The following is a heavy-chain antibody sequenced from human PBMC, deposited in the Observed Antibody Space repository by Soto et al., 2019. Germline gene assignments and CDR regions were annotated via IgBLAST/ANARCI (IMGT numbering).Heavy chain of an antibody. Sequence: EVQLVESGGGLVQPGGSLRLSCAASGFTFSDHYMDWVRQAPGKGLEWVGRSRNKANSYTTEYAASVKGRFTISRDDSKNSLYLQMNSLKTEDTAVYYCARNSDGSGSYNYYKDVWGKGTTVTVSS. CDR2: SRNKANSYTT. J-gene: IGHJ6*03. V-gene: IGHV3-72*01. CDR3: ARNSDGSGSYNYYKDV. D-gene: IGHD3-10*01. CDR1: GFTFSDHY.